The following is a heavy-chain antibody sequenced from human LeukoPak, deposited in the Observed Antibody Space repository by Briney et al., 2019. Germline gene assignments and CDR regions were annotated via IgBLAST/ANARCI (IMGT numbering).Heavy chain of an antibody. V-gene: IGHV1-2*02. CDR1: GYTFTGYY. CDR2: INPNSGGT. Sequence: ASVKVSCKASGYTFTGYYMHWVRQAPGQGLEWMGWINPNSGGTNYAQKFQGRVTMTRDTSISTAYMDLSRLRSDDTAVYYCASVSDSSEPRGIGAEYFQHWGQGTLVTVSS. D-gene: IGHD6-19*01. J-gene: IGHJ1*01. CDR3: ASVSDSSEPRGIGAEYFQH.